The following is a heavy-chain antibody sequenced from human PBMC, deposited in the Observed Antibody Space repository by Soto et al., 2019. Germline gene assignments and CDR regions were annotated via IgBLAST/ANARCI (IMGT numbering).Heavy chain of an antibody. D-gene: IGHD6-6*01. CDR3: TRFVAARLDF. Sequence: GGSLRLSCTAPGFIFGDYGMSWVRQAPGKGLEYLGLIRNKGYGESTEYAASMKGRITISRDDAKSIVYLQMNSLKTEDTAVYFCTRFVAARLDFWGQGTLVTVSS. CDR2: IRNKGYGEST. V-gene: IGHV3-49*04. CDR1: GFIFGDYG. J-gene: IGHJ4*02.